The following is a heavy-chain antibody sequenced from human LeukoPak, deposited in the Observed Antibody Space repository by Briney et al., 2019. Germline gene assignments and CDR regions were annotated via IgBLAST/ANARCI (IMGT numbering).Heavy chain of an antibody. D-gene: IGHD3-10*01. Sequence: ASVKVSCKASGYTFTSYYMHWVRQAPGQGLEWMGIINPSGGSTSYAQKFQGRVTMTRDTSTSTAYMELSSLRSEDTAVYYCARTLGNYYYYMDVWGKGTTVTISS. V-gene: IGHV1-46*01. CDR1: GYTFTSYY. CDR2: INPSGGST. J-gene: IGHJ6*03. CDR3: ARTLGNYYYYMDV.